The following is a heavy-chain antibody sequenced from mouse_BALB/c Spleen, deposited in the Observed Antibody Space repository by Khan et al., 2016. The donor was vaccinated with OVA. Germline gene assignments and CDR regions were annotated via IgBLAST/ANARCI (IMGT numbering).Heavy chain of an antibody. Sequence: VQLQQSGAELVKAGASVKMSCKASGYTFTSYWMHWVKQRPGQGLEWIVEINPTNGRTYYNEKFTSKATLTADKSSSTAYMLLSGPKFEDSAIYYCARIKKIEATYFDYWGQGTTLTVSS. D-gene: IGHD1-1*01. V-gene: IGHV1S81*02. J-gene: IGHJ2*01. CDR3: ARIKKIEATYFDY. CDR1: GYTFTSYW. CDR2: INPTNGRT.